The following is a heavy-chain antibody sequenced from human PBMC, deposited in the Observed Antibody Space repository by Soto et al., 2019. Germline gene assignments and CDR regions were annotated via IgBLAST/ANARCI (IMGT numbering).Heavy chain of an antibody. CDR2: IIPIFGTA. Sequence: ASVKVSCKASGGTFSSYAISWVRQAPGQGLEWMGGIIPIFGTANYAQKFQGRVTITADESTSTAYMELSSLRSEDTAVYYCARELDSSDHSLDYWGQGTLVTVSS. V-gene: IGHV1-69*13. J-gene: IGHJ4*02. CDR1: GGTFSSYA. CDR3: ARELDSSDHSLDY. D-gene: IGHD6-19*01.